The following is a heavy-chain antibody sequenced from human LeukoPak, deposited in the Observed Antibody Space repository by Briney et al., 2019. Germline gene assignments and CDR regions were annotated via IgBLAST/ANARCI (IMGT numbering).Heavy chain of an antibody. CDR2: IYHSGST. CDR3: ARDGGVVRGAGFDY. CDR1: GYSISSGYY. J-gene: IGHJ4*02. Sequence: SETLSLTCAVSGYSISSGYYWGWIRQPPGKGLEWIGSIYHSGSTYYNPSLKSRVTISVDTSKNQFSLKLSSVTAADTAVYYCARDGGVVRGAGFDYWGQGTLVTVSS. V-gene: IGHV4-38-2*02. D-gene: IGHD3-10*01.